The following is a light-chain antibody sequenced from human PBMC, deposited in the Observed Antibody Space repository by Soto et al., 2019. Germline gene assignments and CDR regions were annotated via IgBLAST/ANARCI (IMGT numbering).Light chain of an antibody. J-gene: IGKJ1*01. CDR3: HQRKSWPRT. CDR1: QTVSSK. CDR2: DTS. V-gene: IGKV3-11*01. Sequence: IVLTQSPATLSSSPWERATLSCRASQTVSSKLAWYQHKPGQAPRLLIYDTSNRATGIPARFSGSGSGTDFTLTISSLEPEDFAVYYCHQRKSWPRTFGQGTKVDIK.